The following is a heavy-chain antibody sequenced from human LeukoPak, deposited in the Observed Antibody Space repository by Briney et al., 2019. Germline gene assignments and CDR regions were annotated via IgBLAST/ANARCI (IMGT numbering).Heavy chain of an antibody. CDR1: GGTFSSYA. Sequence: ASVKVSCKASGGTFSSYAISWVRQAPGQGLEWMGRIIPILGIANYAQKFQGRVTITEDKSTSTAYMELSSLRSEDTAVYYCARANSGIVGATTVDYWGQGTLVTVSS. CDR3: ARANSGIVGATTVDY. V-gene: IGHV1-69*04. D-gene: IGHD1-26*01. J-gene: IGHJ4*02. CDR2: IIPILGIA.